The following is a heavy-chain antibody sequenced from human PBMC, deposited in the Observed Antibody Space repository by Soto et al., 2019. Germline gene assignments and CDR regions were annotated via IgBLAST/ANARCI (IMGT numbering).Heavy chain of an antibody. Sequence: EVQLVESGGGLVQPGGSLKLSCAASGFTFRNYYMNCVRQAPGKGLEWVANINQDGSEKNYVDSVKGRFVITRDSAKNSLYLQMDSLRAEDTAVYYCGGGSGWTVEVWGQGTVVTVSS. V-gene: IGHV3-7*05. CDR1: GFTFRNYY. D-gene: IGHD6-19*01. CDR2: INQDGSEK. J-gene: IGHJ4*02. CDR3: GGGSGWTVEV.